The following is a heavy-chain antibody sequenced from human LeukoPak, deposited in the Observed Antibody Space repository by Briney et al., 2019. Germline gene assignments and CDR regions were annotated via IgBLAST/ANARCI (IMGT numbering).Heavy chain of an antibody. Sequence: SETLSLTCTVSGGSISSYYWSWIRQPPGKGLEWIGYIYYSGSTNYNPSLKSRVTISVDTSKNQFSLKLSSVTAADTAVYYCARLDYDILTGAGPYLKYWGQGTLVTVSS. CDR1: GGSISSYY. D-gene: IGHD3-9*01. CDR2: IYYSGST. J-gene: IGHJ4*02. V-gene: IGHV4-59*01. CDR3: ARLDYDILTGAGPYLKY.